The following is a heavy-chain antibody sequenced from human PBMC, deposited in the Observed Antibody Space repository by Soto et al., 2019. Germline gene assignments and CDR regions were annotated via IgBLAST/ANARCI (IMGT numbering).Heavy chain of an antibody. Sequence: SETLSVTCVVSGASLSSYYWSWSRQPPGKGLEWIGYNYYSGSTNYNPSLKSRVTISVDTSKNQFSLKLSSVTAADTAVYYCARSDHYYYDSSGYWDYWGQGTLVTVSS. CDR1: GASLSSYY. J-gene: IGHJ4*02. V-gene: IGHV4-59*08. D-gene: IGHD3-22*01. CDR3: ARSDHYYYDSSGYWDY. CDR2: NYYSGST.